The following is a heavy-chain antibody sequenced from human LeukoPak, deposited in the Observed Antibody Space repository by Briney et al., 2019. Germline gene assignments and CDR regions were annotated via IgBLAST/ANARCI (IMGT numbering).Heavy chain of an antibody. Sequence: GGSLRLSCAASGFTFSSYSMNWVRQAPGKGLEWVSSISSSSSYIYYADSVKGRFTISRDNAKNSLYLQMNSLRAEDTAVYYCARAGTSVWWLRFHYFDYWGQGTLGTVSS. CDR2: ISSSSSYI. CDR1: GFTFSSYS. D-gene: IGHD5-12*01. CDR3: ARAGTSVWWLRFHYFDY. J-gene: IGHJ4*02. V-gene: IGHV3-21*01.